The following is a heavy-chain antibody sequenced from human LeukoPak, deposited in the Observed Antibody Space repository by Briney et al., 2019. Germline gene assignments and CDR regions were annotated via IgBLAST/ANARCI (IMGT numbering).Heavy chain of an antibody. CDR3: AKEIGTYTAMVIGFDY. Sequence: GGSLRLSCAASGFTFNMYALHWVRQAPGKGLEWVAAVSYDGRKTHYADSVKGRFTISRDNSKDTLYLEMNSLRTEDTAVYYCAKEIGTYTAMVIGFDYWGQGTLVTVSS. D-gene: IGHD5-18*01. CDR1: GFTFNMYA. CDR2: VSYDGRKT. J-gene: IGHJ4*02. V-gene: IGHV3-30*04.